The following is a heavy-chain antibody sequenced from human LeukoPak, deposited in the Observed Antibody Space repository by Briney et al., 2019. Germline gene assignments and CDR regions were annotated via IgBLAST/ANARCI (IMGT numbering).Heavy chain of an antibody. J-gene: IGHJ1*01. D-gene: IGHD2-21*02. Sequence: ASVKVSCKASGYTFTDYYMHWVRQAPGQGLEWMGWINPNSGGTNYAQKFQGRVTMTTDTSTSTVYMELSSLRSEDTAVYYCAREVVVTAIRFFQHWGQGTLVTVSS. CDR3: AREVVVTAIRFFQH. CDR1: GYTFTDYY. CDR2: INPNSGGT. V-gene: IGHV1-2*02.